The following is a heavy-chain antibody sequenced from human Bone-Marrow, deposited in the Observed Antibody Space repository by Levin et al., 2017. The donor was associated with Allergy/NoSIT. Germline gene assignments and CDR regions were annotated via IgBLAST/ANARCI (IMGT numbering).Heavy chain of an antibody. CDR1: GGTFSSYA. Sequence: GASVKVSCKASGGTFSSYAISWVRQAPGQGLEWMGGIIPIFGTANYAQKFQGRVTITADESTSTAYMELSSLRSEDTAVYYCARVTADSSGDRPWGQGTLVTVSS. CDR3: ARVTADSSGDRP. CDR2: IIPIFGTA. J-gene: IGHJ5*02. V-gene: IGHV1-69*13. D-gene: IGHD6-19*01.